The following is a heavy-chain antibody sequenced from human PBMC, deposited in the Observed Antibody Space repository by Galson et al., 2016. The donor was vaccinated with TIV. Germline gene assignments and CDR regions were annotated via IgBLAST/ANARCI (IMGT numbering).Heavy chain of an antibody. CDR1: GFNFRSYA. Sequence: SLRLSCAASGFNFRSYAMNWVRQAPGKGLEWVSLISGGSYSLNYADSVKGRLTISRDDAKNTLSLQMNSLRAEDTATYYCAIDPDGAYYYDSGSYYKDHWGQGTLVTVSS. CDR3: AIDPDGAYYYDSGSYYKDH. J-gene: IGHJ4*02. V-gene: IGHV3-23*01. CDR2: ISGGSYSL. D-gene: IGHD3-10*01.